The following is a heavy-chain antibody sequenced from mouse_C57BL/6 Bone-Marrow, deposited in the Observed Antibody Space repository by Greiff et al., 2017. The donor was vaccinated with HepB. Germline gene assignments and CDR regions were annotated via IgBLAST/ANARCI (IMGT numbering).Heavy chain of an antibody. CDR1: GFTFSSYA. J-gene: IGHJ2*01. Sequence: EVKLVESGGGLVKPGGSLKLSCAASGFTFSSYAMSWVRQTPEKRLEWVATISDGGSYTYYPDNVKGRFTISRDNATNNLYRQLSHVKSADTAIYYCARAGYPYLDYWGQGTTLTVSS. D-gene: IGHD2-2*01. CDR3: ARAGYPYLDY. V-gene: IGHV5-4*03. CDR2: ISDGGSYT.